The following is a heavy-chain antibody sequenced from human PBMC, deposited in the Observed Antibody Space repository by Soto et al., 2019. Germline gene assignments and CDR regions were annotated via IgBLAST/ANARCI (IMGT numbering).Heavy chain of an antibody. CDR2: INTDGSTT. V-gene: IGHV3-74*01. CDR3: ARDKDGSSGDY. D-gene: IGHD6-6*01. J-gene: IGHJ4*02. CDR1: GFTFSTYW. Sequence: EVQLVESGGGLVQFGGSLRLSCAASGFTFSTYWMHWVRQAPGKGLVWVSRINTDGSTTAYADSVKGRFTISRDNAKNTLYLQMNSLRGEDTAVYYCARDKDGSSGDYWGQGSLVTVSS.